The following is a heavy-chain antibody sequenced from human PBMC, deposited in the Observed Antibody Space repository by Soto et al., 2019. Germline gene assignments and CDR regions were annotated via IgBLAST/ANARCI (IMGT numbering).Heavy chain of an antibody. V-gene: IGHV3-23*01. CDR2: ISGSGSNT. CDR3: ARDRATFDY. D-gene: IGHD1-26*01. Sequence: GGSLRISCAASRFTFTSYAMSWVRLTPGKGLEWVSAISGSGSNTFYADSVRGRFTISRDNSKNTVFLQMNNLRAEDTAVYFCARDRATFDYWGQGTRVTVS. J-gene: IGHJ4*02. CDR1: RFTFTSYA.